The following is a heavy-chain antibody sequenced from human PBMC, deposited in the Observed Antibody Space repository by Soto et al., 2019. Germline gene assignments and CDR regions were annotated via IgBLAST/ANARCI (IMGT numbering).Heavy chain of an antibody. CDR1: GFTFSSYG. J-gene: IGHJ6*02. CDR2: ISYDGSNK. CDR3: AKDDNVEYSSSSGYYGMDV. Sequence: GGSLRLSCAASGFTFSSYGMHWVRQAPGKGLEWVAVISYDGSNKYYADSVKGRFTISRDNSKNTLCLQMNSLRAEDTAVYYCAKDDNVEYSSSSGYYGMDVWGQGTTLTVSS. D-gene: IGHD6-6*01. V-gene: IGHV3-30*18.